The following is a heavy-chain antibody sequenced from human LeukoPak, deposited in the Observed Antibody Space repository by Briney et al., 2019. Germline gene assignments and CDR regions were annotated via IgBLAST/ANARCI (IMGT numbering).Heavy chain of an antibody. V-gene: IGHV1-46*01. CDR3: ARDKGDGYNSRVGGYFDY. Sequence: ASVKVSCKASGYTFTSYYMHWVRQAPGQGLEWMGIINPGVGSISYAKKFQGRVTMTKSTSTSTVYMKLSSRKSKDTAVYYCARDKGDGYNSRVGGYFDYWGQGTLVTVSS. D-gene: IGHD5-24*01. CDR1: GYTFTSYY. CDR2: INPGVGSI. J-gene: IGHJ4*02.